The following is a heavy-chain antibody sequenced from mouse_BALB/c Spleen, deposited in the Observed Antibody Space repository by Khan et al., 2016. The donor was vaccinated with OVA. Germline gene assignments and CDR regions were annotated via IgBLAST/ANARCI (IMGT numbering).Heavy chain of an antibody. CDR2: ISSAATYT. D-gene: IGHD2-5*01. V-gene: IGHV5-9-1*01. CDR3: ANSNYGWFAY. Sequence: EVELVESGGVLVEPGGSLKLSCAASGFTFSSFVMSWVRQTPEKRLEWVATISSAATYTYYPDSVKGRFPISRDNATNTLYLQMNSLRSDDTAMYYCANSNYGWFAYWGQGTLVTVST. CDR1: GFTFSSFV. J-gene: IGHJ3*01.